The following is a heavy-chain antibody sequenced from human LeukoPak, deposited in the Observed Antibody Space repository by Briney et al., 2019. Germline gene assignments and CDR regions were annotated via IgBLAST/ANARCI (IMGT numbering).Heavy chain of an antibody. D-gene: IGHD3-22*01. Sequence: PGGSLRLSCAASGFTFSSYGMHWVRQAPGKGLEWVAFIRHDGSNKYYADSVKGRFTISRDNSKNTLYLQMNSLRAEDTAVYYCAKDGVTMIVRLGYYYMDVWGKGTTVTISS. J-gene: IGHJ6*03. CDR3: AKDGVTMIVRLGYYYMDV. CDR1: GFTFSSYG. CDR2: IRHDGSNK. V-gene: IGHV3-30*02.